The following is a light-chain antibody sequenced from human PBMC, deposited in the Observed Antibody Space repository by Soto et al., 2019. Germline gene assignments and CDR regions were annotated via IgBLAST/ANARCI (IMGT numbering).Light chain of an antibody. J-gene: IGKJ1*01. CDR3: QQYNNWPRT. Sequence: EIVMTQSPATLSVSPGERATLSCRASQIVSSNLAWYQQKPGQSPRLLIYGASTMATCIPARFSGSVSGTEFTLTISSLQSEDFAVYYCQQYNNWPRTFGQGTKV. CDR1: QIVSSN. V-gene: IGKV3-15*01. CDR2: GAS.